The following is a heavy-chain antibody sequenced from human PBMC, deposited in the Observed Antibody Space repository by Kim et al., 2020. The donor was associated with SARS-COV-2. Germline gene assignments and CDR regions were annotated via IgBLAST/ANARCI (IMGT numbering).Heavy chain of an antibody. D-gene: IGHD3-9*01. CDR2: INPVDSDT. Sequence: GESLKISCRASGYHFTNYWIGWVRQVPGKGLEWMGIINPVDSDTTYNPSFQGQVIISADRSINTAYLQWSSLRASDTAIYYCARDYDVLTGHISFDFWGPGTMVTVSS. CDR3: ARDYDVLTGHISFDF. CDR1: GYHFTNYW. J-gene: IGHJ3*01. V-gene: IGHV5-51*01.